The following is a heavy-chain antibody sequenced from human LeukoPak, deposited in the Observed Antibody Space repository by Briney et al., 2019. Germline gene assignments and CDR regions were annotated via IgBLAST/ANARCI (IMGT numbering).Heavy chain of an antibody. J-gene: IGHJ4*02. CDR1: GFTFSSYS. V-gene: IGHV3-21*01. Sequence: GGSLRLSCAASGFTFSSYSMNWVRQAPGKGLEWVSSITSSSSHIYYADSVKGRFTISGDNAKNSLYLQMNSLRAEDTAVYYCARVRLVTDYWGQGTLVTVSS. CDR3: ARVRLVTDY. CDR2: ITSSSSHI. D-gene: IGHD3-9*01.